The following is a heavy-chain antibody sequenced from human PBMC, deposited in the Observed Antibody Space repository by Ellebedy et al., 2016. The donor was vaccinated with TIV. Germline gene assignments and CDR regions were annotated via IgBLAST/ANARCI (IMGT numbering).Heavy chain of an antibody. V-gene: IGHV3-72*01. CDR1: GFTFSDHY. CDR3: ARDFRY. J-gene: IGHJ4*02. Sequence: GGSLRLSXAASGFTFSDHYMDWVRQAPGKGLEWVGRTRNKANSYTTEYAASVKGRFTISRDDSKNSLYLQMNSLKTEDTAVYYCARDFRYWGQGTLVTVSS. CDR2: TRNKANSYTT.